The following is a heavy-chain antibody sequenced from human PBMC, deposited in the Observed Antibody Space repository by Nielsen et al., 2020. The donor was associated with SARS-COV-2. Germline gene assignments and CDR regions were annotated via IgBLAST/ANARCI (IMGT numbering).Heavy chain of an antibody. CDR3: VRDSSVVIWSGYPVD. CDR2: ISYDGNNK. Sequence: GGSLRLSCAASGFTFSSYWMNWVRQAPGKGLEWLAVISYDGNNKYYADSVRGRFAISRDNSKNSLYLQMNSLRAEDTAVYYCVRDSSVVIWSGYPVDWGQGTLVTVSS. V-gene: IGHV3-30*09. D-gene: IGHD3-3*01. CDR1: GFTFSSYW. J-gene: IGHJ4*02.